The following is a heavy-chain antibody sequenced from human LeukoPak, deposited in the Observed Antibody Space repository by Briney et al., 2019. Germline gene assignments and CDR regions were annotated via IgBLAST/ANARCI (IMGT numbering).Heavy chain of an antibody. D-gene: IGHD5-12*01. V-gene: IGHV4-59*01. J-gene: IGHJ6*02. Sequence: SETLSLTCTVSGGSISSYYWSWIRQPPGKGLEWIGYIYYSGSTNYNPSLKSRVTISVDTSKNQFSLKLSSVTAADTAVYYCASASGYDFYGPYYYYGMDVWGQGTTVTVSS. CDR2: IYYSGST. CDR1: GGSISSYY. CDR3: ASASGYDFYGPYYYYGMDV.